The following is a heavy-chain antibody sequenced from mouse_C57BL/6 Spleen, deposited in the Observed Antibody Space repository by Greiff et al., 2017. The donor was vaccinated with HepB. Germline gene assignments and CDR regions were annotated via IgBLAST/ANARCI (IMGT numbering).Heavy chain of an antibody. J-gene: IGHJ2*01. V-gene: IGHV1-52*01. Sequence: QVHVKQSGAELVRPGSSVKLSCKASGYTFTSYWMHWVKQRPIQGLEWIGNIDPSDSETHYNQKFKDKATLTVDKSSSTAYMQLSSLTSEDSAVYYWARGEGYGNYYFDYWGQGTTLTVSS. CDR1: GYTFTSYW. D-gene: IGHD2-1*01. CDR2: IDPSDSET. CDR3: ARGEGYGNYYFDY.